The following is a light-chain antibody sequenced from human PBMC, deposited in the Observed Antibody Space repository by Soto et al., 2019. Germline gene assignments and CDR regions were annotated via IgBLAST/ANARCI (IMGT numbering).Light chain of an antibody. J-gene: IGKJ5*01. CDR2: GSS. Sequence: EIVLTQSPGTLSLSPGERATLSCRASQSVSGTYLAWYQHKPGQSPRLLIFGSSIRAAGIPDRFSGSGSGADFTLTISRLEAEDFVVYYCQQRNIWPPVTFGQGTRLEIK. CDR3: QQRNIWPPVT. V-gene: IGKV3D-20*02. CDR1: QSVSGTY.